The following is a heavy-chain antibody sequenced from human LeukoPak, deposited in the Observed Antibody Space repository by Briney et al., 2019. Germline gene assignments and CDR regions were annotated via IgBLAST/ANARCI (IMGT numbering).Heavy chain of an antibody. V-gene: IGHV4-34*01. Sequence: SETLSLTCAVYGGSFSGYYWSWIRQPPGEGLEWIGEINHSGSTNYNPSLKSRVTISVDTSKNQFSLKLSSVTAADTAVYYCARLLHYYDFLPGHVAFDIWGQGTMVTVSS. J-gene: IGHJ3*02. CDR3: ARLLHYYDFLPGHVAFDI. CDR2: INHSGST. D-gene: IGHD3-9*01. CDR1: GGSFSGYY.